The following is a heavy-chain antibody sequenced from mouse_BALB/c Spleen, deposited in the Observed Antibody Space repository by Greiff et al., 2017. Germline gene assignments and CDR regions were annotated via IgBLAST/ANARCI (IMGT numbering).Heavy chain of an antibody. CDR2: ISSGGST. J-gene: IGHJ4*01. Sequence: EVKLVESGGGLVKPGGSLKLSCAASGFTFSSYAMSWVRQTPEKRLEWVASISSGGSTYYPDSVKGRFTISRDNARNILYLQMSSLRSEDTAMYYCARGFYYGSSYTGAMDYWGQGTSVTVSS. CDR1: GFTFSSYA. V-gene: IGHV5-6-5*01. D-gene: IGHD1-1*01. CDR3: ARGFYYGSSYTGAMDY.